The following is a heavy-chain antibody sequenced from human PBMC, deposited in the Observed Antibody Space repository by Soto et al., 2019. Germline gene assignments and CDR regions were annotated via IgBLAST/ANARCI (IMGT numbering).Heavy chain of an antibody. D-gene: IGHD3-16*01. CDR2: IYYSGNT. CDR3: ARVPVDTYMIYWSDP. J-gene: IGHJ5*01. Sequence: SCKASGYVFSNYFMHWVRQPPGKGLEWIGHIYYSGNTNYSPSLKSRIIISLDTTNNQFSLSLNSVTAADTAVYYCARVPVDTYMIYWSDPWGQGTLVTVSS. CDR1: GYVFSNYF. V-gene: IGHV4-59*01.